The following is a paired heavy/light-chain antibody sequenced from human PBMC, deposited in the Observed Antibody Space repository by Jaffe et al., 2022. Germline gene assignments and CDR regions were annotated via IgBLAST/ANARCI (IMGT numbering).Heavy chain of an antibody. J-gene: IGHJ4*02. CDR2: INSDGSST. CDR1: GFTFSSYW. CDR3: ARDPQSVLNHYDYGDYPGVHFDY. D-gene: IGHD4-17*01. Sequence: EVQLVESGGGLVQPGGSLRLSCAASGFTFSSYWMHWVRQAPGKGLVWVSRINSDGSSTSYADSVKGRFTISRDNAKNTLYLQMNSLRAEDTAVYYCARDPQSVLNHYDYGDYPGVHFDYWGQGTLVTVSS. V-gene: IGHV3-74*01.
Light chain of an antibody. J-gene: IGLJ1*01. CDR3: SSYTSSSTNV. CDR2: DVS. Sequence: QSALTQPASVSGSPGQSITISCTGTSSDVGGYNYVSWYQQHPGKAPKLMIYDVSNRPSGVSNRFSGSKSGNTASLTISGLQAEDEADYYCSSYTSSSTNVFGTGTKVTVL. V-gene: IGLV2-14*03. CDR1: SSDVGGYNY.